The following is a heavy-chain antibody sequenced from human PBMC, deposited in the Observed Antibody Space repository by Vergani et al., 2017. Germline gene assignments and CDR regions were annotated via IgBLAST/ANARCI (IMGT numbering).Heavy chain of an antibody. CDR3: AKDPAAAASYYFDY. CDR1: GFTFDDYA. J-gene: IGHJ4*02. CDR2: ISWNSGSI. V-gene: IGHV3-9*01. D-gene: IGHD6-13*01. Sequence: EVQLVESGGGLVQPGRSLRLSCAASGFTFDDYAMHWVRQAPGKGLEWVSGISWNSGSIGYADSVKGRFTISRDNSKNTLYLQMNSLRAEDTAVYYCAKDPAAAASYYFDYWGQGTLVTVSS.